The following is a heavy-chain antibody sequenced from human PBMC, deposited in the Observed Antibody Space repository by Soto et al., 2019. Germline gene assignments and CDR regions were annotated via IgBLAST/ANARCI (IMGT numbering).Heavy chain of an antibody. CDR2: IYWDDDK. V-gene: IGHV2-5*02. D-gene: IGHD1-26*01. Sequence: QITLKESGPTLVKPTQTLTLTCTFSGFSLSTSGVGVGWIRQPPGKALEWLALIYWDDDKRYSPSLKSRLTITNDTPKNRVVLKITYMHPVDTPTYYCAHSWWELQDGAFDIWGQGTMVTVSS. J-gene: IGHJ3*02. CDR3: AHSWWELQDGAFDI. CDR1: GFSLSTSGVG.